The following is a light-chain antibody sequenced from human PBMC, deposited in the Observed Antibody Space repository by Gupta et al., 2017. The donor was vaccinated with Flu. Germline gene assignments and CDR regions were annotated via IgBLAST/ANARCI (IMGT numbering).Light chain of an antibody. J-gene: IGLJ3*02. CDR1: NIGSKS. V-gene: IGLV3-21*02. Sequence: GETVRSTGGGNNIGSKSVHWYHQKPGQAPVLVVYDNIDRPSGIPERFSGSNSGNTATLTINGVEAGDEADYYCQVWDSSIADRVFGGGTKLTVL. CDR3: QVWDSSIADRV. CDR2: DNI.